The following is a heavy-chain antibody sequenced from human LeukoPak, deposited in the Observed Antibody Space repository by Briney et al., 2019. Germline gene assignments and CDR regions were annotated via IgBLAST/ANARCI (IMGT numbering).Heavy chain of an antibody. Sequence: ASVKVSCKASGYTFTSYYMHWVRQAPGQGLEWMGRINPNSGGTNYAQKFQGRVTMTRDTSISTAYMELSRLRSDDTAVYYCARGAFDGNYDFWSGYYIRNWGQGTLVTVSS. CDR2: INPNSGGT. CDR1: GYTFTSYY. J-gene: IGHJ4*02. CDR3: ARGAFDGNYDFWSGYYIRN. D-gene: IGHD3-3*01. V-gene: IGHV1-2*06.